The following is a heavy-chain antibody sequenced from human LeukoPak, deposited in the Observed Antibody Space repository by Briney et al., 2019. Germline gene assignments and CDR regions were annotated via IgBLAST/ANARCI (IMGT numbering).Heavy chain of an antibody. Sequence: ASVKVSCKASGYTFTGYYMHWVRQAPGQGLERMGRINPNSGGTNYAQKFQGRVTMTRDTSISTAYMELSSLRSEDTAVYYCARGRNYLYAFDIWGQGTMVTVSS. V-gene: IGHV1-2*06. J-gene: IGHJ3*02. D-gene: IGHD3-16*01. CDR3: ARGRNYLYAFDI. CDR1: GYTFTGYY. CDR2: INPNSGGT.